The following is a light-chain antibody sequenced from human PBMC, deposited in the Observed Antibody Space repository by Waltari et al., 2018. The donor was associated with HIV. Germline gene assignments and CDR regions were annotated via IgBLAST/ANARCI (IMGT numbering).Light chain of an antibody. J-gene: IGLJ2*01. CDR1: RSDVGGYNY. Sequence: SALTQPASVSRSPGQSITNSCTGTRSDVGGYNYVSWYQQHPGKAPKLMIYEVSNRPSGVSNRFSGSKSGNTASLTISGLQAEDEADYYCSSYTSSSTRVFGGGTKLTVL. V-gene: IGLV2-14*01. CDR2: EVS. CDR3: SSYTSSSTRV.